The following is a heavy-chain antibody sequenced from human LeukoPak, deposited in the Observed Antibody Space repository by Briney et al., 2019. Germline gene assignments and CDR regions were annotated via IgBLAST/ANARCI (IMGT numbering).Heavy chain of an antibody. CDR1: GFTFSSYG. J-gene: IGHJ5*02. D-gene: IGHD3-22*01. Sequence: GRSLRLSCAASGFTFSSYGMHWVRQAPGKGLEWVAVILYDGSNKYYADSVKGRFTISRDNSKNTLYLQMNSLRAEDTAVHYCAKAGDYYDSSGYYTNWFDPWGQGTLVTVSS. CDR3: AKAGDYYDSSGYYTNWFDP. CDR2: ILYDGSNK. V-gene: IGHV3-30*18.